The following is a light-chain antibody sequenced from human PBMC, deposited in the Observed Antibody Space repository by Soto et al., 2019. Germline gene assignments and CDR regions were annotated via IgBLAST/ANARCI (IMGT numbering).Light chain of an antibody. Sequence: EIVLTQSPGTLSLSPGERATLSCRASQSVSSSYLARYQQKPGQAPRLLIYGASSRVTGIPDRFSGSGSGTDFTLTISRLEPEDFAVYYCQQYGSSPPWTFGQGTKVEIK. CDR3: QQYGSSPPWT. V-gene: IGKV3-20*01. J-gene: IGKJ1*01. CDR1: QSVSSSY. CDR2: GAS.